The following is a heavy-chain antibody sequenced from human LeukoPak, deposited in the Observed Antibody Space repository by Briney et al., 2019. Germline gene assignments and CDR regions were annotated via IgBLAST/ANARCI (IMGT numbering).Heavy chain of an antibody. CDR2: IHYSGST. Sequence: SETLSLTCTVSGGSISSSSYYWAWIRQPPGKGLEWIGSIHYSGSTYYNPSLQSRVTISIDTSKNQFSLKLRFVTAADTAVYYCARAARGGSYPDAFDIWGQGTMVTVSS. J-gene: IGHJ3*02. D-gene: IGHD1-26*01. V-gene: IGHV4-39*07. CDR1: GGSISSSSYY. CDR3: ARAARGGSYPDAFDI.